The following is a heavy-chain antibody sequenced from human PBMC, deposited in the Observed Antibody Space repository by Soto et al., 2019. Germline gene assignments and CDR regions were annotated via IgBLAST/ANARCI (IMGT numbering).Heavy chain of an antibody. D-gene: IGHD3-3*01. V-gene: IGHV5-51*01. J-gene: IGHJ6*02. CDR3: ARTYYDFWSGYTYYYGMDV. CDR1: GYSFTSYW. CDR2: IYPGDSDT. Sequence: GESLKISCKGSGYSFTSYWIGWMRQMPGKGLEWMGIIYPGDSDTRYSPSFQGQVTISADKSISTAYLQWSSLKASDTAMYYCARTYYDFWSGYTYYYGMDVWGQGTTVTVSS.